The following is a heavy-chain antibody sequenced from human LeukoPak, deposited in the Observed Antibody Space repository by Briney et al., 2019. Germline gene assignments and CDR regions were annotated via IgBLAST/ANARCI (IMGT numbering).Heavy chain of an antibody. Sequence: SETLSLTCAVYGGSLSGYYWSWIRQPPGKGLEWIGEINHSGSTNYNPSLKSRVTISVDTSKNQFSLKLSSVTAADTAVYYCARGVGIQLWLLDYYYYGMDVWGQGTTVTVSS. J-gene: IGHJ6*02. V-gene: IGHV4-34*01. CDR1: GGSLSGYY. D-gene: IGHD5-18*01. CDR2: INHSGST. CDR3: ARGVGIQLWLLDYYYYGMDV.